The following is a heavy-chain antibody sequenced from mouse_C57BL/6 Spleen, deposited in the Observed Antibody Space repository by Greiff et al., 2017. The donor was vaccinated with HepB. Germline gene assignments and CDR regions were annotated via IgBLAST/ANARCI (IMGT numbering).Heavy chain of an antibody. CDR2: IDPETGGT. CDR1: GYTFTDYE. J-gene: IGHJ1*03. D-gene: IGHD2-4*01. Sequence: VQLQQSGAELVRPGASVTLSCKASGYTFTDYEMHWVKQTPVHGLEWIGAIDPETGGTAYNQKFKGKAILTADKSSSTAYMELRSLTSEDSAVYYCTRADGGYYEYFEVWGTGTTVTVSS. V-gene: IGHV1-15*01. CDR3: TRADGGYYEYFEV.